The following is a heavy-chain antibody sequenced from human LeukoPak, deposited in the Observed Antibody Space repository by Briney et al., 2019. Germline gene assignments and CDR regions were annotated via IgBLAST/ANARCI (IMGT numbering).Heavy chain of an antibody. CDR2: IYHSGST. V-gene: IGHV4-4*02. D-gene: IGHD4-17*01. CDR1: GGSISSNNW. Sequence: PSGTLSLTCAVSGGSISSNNWWSWVRQPPGKGLEWIGEIYHSGSTNYNPSLKSRVAMSVDKSKNQFSLKLSSVTAADTAVYSCARVKDYGDYVMAFDIWGQGTMVTVSS. J-gene: IGHJ3*02. CDR3: ARVKDYGDYVMAFDI.